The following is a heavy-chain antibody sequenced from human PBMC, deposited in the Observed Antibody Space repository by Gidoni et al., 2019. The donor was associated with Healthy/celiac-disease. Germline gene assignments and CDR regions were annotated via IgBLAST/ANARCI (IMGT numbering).Heavy chain of an antibody. V-gene: IGHV3-23*01. Sequence: VQLLESGGGLVQPGGSLRLSCAASGFPFRSYAMSWVRQAPGKGLEWVSAISGSGGSTYYADSVKGRFTISRDNSKNTLYLQMNSLRAEDTAVYYCAKAPVAGLRGHFDYWGQGTLVTVSS. CDR1: GFPFRSYA. J-gene: IGHJ4*02. D-gene: IGHD6-19*01. CDR3: AKAPVAGLRGHFDY. CDR2: ISGSGGST.